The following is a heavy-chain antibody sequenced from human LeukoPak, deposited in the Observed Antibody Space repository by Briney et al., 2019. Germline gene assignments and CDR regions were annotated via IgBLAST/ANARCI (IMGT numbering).Heavy chain of an antibody. Sequence: PGGSLRLSCAASGFTFSTYAMHWVRQAPGKGLEWVAVISYDGSNKYYADSVKGRFTISRDNSKNTLYLQMNSLRAEDTAVYYCARDVLLVPAAISGIGNYWGQGTLVTVSS. D-gene: IGHD2-2*01. CDR2: ISYDGSNK. CDR3: ARDVLLVPAAISGIGNY. CDR1: GFTFSTYA. J-gene: IGHJ4*02. V-gene: IGHV3-30*01.